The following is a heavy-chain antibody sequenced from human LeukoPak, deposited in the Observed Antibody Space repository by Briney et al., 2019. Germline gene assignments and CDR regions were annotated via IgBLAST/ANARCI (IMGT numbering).Heavy chain of an antibody. CDR3: ARDRSGPFWSGYHYYFDY. V-gene: IGHV3-66*02. D-gene: IGHD3-3*01. CDR2: IYSGGST. Sequence: PGGSLRLSCAASGFTVSSNYMSWVRQAPGKGLELVSVIYSGGSTYYADSVKGRFTISRDNSKNTLYLQMNSLRAEDTAVYYCARDRSGPFWSGYHYYFDYWGQGTLVTVSS. J-gene: IGHJ4*02. CDR1: GFTVSSNY.